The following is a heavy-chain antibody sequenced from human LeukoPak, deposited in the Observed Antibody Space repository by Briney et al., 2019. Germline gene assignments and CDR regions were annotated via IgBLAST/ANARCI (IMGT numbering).Heavy chain of an antibody. V-gene: IGHV3-23*01. J-gene: IGHJ2*01. D-gene: IGHD3-3*01. Sequence: QPGGSLRLSCAASGFTFSTYAMSWVRQAPGKGLEWVSAISGSGGSTYYADSVKGRFTLSRDNSKHTLYLQMNSLRAEDTAVYYCAKSGVGVVKPFDRDWYFDLWGRGTLVTVSS. CDR3: AKSGVGVVKPFDRDWYFDL. CDR1: GFTFSTYA. CDR2: ISGSGGST.